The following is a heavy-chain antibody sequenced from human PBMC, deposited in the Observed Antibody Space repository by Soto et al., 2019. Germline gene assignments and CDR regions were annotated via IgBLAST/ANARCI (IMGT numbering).Heavy chain of an antibody. Sequence: QVQLVQSGAEVKKPGSSVKVSCKASGGTFSSYVISWVRQAPGQGLEWMGGIIPIFGTANYAQKFQGRVTITADESTSTAYMELSSLRSEDTAVYYCASSPGARAGSREAVWYFDLWGRGTLVTVSS. D-gene: IGHD3-10*01. CDR2: IIPIFGTA. CDR1: GGTFSSYV. J-gene: IGHJ2*01. V-gene: IGHV1-69*12. CDR3: ASSPGARAGSREAVWYFDL.